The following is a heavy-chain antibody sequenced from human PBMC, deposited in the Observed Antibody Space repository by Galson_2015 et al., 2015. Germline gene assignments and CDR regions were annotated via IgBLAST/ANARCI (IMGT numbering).Heavy chain of an antibody. CDR3: ARRGWSQNWFDP. J-gene: IGHJ5*02. D-gene: IGHD6-19*01. V-gene: IGHV5-51*01. Sequence: QSGAEVKKPGESLTISCKGSGYSFTTYWIVWVRQMPGKGLEWMGLINPGDSDTKYSPSFQGQVTISADKSISTAYLQWSSLKASDTAMYYCARRGWSQNWFDPWGQGTLVTVSS. CDR2: INPGDSDT. CDR1: GYSFTTYW.